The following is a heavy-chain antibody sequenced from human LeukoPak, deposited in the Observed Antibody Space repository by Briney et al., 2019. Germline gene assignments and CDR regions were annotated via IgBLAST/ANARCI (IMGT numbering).Heavy chain of an antibody. CDR3: ARGRRDAFDI. J-gene: IGHJ3*02. CDR1: EFTFSSYS. V-gene: IGHV3-48*04. CDR2: ISSSSSTI. Sequence: GGSLRLSCAASEFTFSSYSMNWVCQAPGKGLEWVSYISSSSSTIYYADSVKGRFTISRDNAKNSLYLQMNSLRAEDTAVYYCARGRRDAFDIWGQGTMVTVSS.